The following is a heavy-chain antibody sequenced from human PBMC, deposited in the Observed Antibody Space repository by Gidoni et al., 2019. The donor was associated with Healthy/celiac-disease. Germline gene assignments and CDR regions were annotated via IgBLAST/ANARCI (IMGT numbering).Heavy chain of an antibody. CDR2: IYYSGST. CDR1: GGSISSSSYY. D-gene: IGHD3-10*01. CDR3: ARPRGGRNYFDY. V-gene: IGHV4-39*01. J-gene: IGHJ4*02. Sequence: QLQLQESGPGLVKPSETLSLTCTVSGGSISSSSYYWGWIRQPPGKGLEWIGSIYYSGSTYYNPSLKSRVTISVDTSKNQFSLKLSSVTAADTAVYYCARPRGGRNYFDYWGQGTLVTVSS.